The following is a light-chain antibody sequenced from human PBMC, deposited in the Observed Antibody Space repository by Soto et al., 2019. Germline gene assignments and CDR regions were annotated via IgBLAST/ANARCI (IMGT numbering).Light chain of an antibody. V-gene: IGKV3-20*01. CDR1: QTVRNNY. CDR3: QQYGSSPWT. J-gene: IGKJ1*01. CDR2: GAS. Sequence: EFVLTQSPGTLSLSPGERATLSCRASQTVRNNYLAWYQQKPGQAPRLLIYGASSRATGIPGRFSGSGSGTDFTLTISRLEPEDFAVYYCQQYGSSPWTFGQGTKVDI.